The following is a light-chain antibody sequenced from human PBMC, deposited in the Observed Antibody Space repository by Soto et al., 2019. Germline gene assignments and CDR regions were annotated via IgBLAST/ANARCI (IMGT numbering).Light chain of an antibody. V-gene: IGKV3-20*01. J-gene: IGKJ1*01. CDR3: QQYGNSLGRT. CDR1: QSVTSSY. Sequence: EIVLTQSPGTLSLSPGERATLSCWASQSVTSSYLAWYQQKPGQAPRLLIYGASSRATGIPDRFSGSGSGTDFTLTINRLEPDDFAVYYCQQYGNSLGRTFGQGTKVEIK. CDR2: GAS.